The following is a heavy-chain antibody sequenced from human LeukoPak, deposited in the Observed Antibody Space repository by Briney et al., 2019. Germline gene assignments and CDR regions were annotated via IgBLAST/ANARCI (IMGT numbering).Heavy chain of an antibody. J-gene: IGHJ5*02. CDR2: ISAYNGNT. D-gene: IGHD3-10*01. V-gene: IGHV1-18*01. CDR3: ARDESVYYYGSGSGVGWFDP. CDR1: GHTFTSYG. Sequence: ASVKVSCKASGHTFTSYGISWVRQAPGQGLEWMGWISAYNGNTNYAQKLQGRVTMTTDTSTSTAYMELRSLRSDDTAVYYCARDESVYYYGSGSGVGWFDPWGQGTLVTVSS.